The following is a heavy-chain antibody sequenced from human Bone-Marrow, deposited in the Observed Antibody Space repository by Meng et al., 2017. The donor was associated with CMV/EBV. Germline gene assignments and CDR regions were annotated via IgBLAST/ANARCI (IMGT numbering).Heavy chain of an antibody. D-gene: IGHD6-13*01. V-gene: IGHV4-34*01. CDR2: INHSGST. J-gene: IGHJ6*01. Sequence: SQTLSLTCAVYGGSFSGYYWSWIRQPPGRGLEWIGEINHSGSTNYNPSLKSRVTISVDTSKNQFSPKLSSVTAADTAVYYCARGRRRLAAAGTYYYYGMDVWGPGTTVTGSS. CDR1: GGSFSGYY. CDR3: ARGRRRLAAAGTYYYYGMDV.